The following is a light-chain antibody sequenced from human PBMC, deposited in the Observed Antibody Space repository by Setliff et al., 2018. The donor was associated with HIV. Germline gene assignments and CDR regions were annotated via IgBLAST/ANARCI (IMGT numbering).Light chain of an antibody. CDR1: NRDIGDYNY. V-gene: IGLV2-14*03. CDR2: DVT. J-gene: IGLJ2*01. Sequence: QSALTQPASVSGSPGQSITISCTGTNRDIGDYNYVSWYQQHPGKAPKLIIYDVTNRPSGVSNRFSGSKSGNTASLTISELRAEDEAHYYCSSYTGTNTDVVFGGGTK. CDR3: SSYTGTNTDVV.